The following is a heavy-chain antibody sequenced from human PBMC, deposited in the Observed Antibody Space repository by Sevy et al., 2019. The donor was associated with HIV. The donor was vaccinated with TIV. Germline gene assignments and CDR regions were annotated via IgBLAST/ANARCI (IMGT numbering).Heavy chain of an antibody. CDR3: ARDRAPYSSSSVDY. D-gene: IGHD6-6*01. J-gene: IGHJ4*02. CDR2: ISAYNGNT. Sequence: AAVKVSCKASGYTFISYGISWVRQAPGQGLEWMGWISAYNGNTNYAQKLQGRVTMTTDTSTSTAYMELRSLRSDDTAVYYCARDRAPYSSSSVDYWGLGTLVTVSS. CDR1: GYTFISYG. V-gene: IGHV1-18*01.